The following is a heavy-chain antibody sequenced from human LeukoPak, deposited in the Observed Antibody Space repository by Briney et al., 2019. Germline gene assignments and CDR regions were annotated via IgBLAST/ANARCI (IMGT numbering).Heavy chain of an antibody. CDR2: INIDGSTT. J-gene: IGHJ3*02. CDR1: GFNFSAYW. CDR3: ARPTEMATIRDAFGI. V-gene: IGHV3-74*01. D-gene: IGHD5-24*01. Sequence: GGSLRLSCVASGFNFSAYWMHWVRQAPGKGLVWVSRINIDGSTTTYADSVKGRFTISRDNAKNTLYLQMNSLRAEDTAVYYCARPTEMATIRDAFGIWGQGTMVTVSS.